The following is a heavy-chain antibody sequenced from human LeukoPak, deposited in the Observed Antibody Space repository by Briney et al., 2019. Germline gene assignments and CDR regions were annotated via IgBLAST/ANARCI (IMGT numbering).Heavy chain of an antibody. CDR1: GDSINGYY. D-gene: IGHD5-24*01. J-gene: IGHJ3*02. V-gene: IGHV4-59*01. Sequence: SETLSLTCTVSGDSINGYYWIWIRQPPGKGLEWIGFIYSGGSTNYNPSLKSRVTISVDTSKNQFALRVNSVTAADTAVYYCARVLAEMAAVWRDDVFDIWGQGTMVTVSS. CDR3: ARVLAEMAAVWRDDVFDI. CDR2: IYSGGST.